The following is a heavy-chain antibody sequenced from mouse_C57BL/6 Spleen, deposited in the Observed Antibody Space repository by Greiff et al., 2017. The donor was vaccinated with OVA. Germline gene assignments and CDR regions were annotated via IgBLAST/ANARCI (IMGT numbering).Heavy chain of an antibody. J-gene: IGHJ1*03. CDR3: ARDMTTVVGYFDV. Sequence: DVMLVESGGGLVKPGGSLKLSCAASGFTFSSYAMSWVRQTPEKRLEWVATISDGGSYTYYPDNVKGRFTISRDNAKNNLYLQMSHLKSEDTAMYYCARDMTTVVGYFDVWGTGTTVTVSS. D-gene: IGHD1-1*01. V-gene: IGHV5-4*01. CDR1: GFTFSSYA. CDR2: ISDGGSYT.